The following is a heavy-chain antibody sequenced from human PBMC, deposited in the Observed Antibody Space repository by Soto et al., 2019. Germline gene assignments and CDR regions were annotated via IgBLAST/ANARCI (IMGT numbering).Heavy chain of an antibody. Sequence: QVQQQQWGARLLKPSETLSLTCAEYGRSMSGYNWSWLRRSPVRGLEWIGEIGTTGDTNYGPSFMSRVTVSVDTSKYELSLRLTQVTAADTATYLCARNGVGFGFDIWGLGTMVSVSS. CDR1: GRSMSGYN. J-gene: IGHJ3*02. CDR2: IGTTGDT. V-gene: IGHV4-34*02. CDR3: ARNGVGFGFDI. D-gene: IGHD3-10*01.